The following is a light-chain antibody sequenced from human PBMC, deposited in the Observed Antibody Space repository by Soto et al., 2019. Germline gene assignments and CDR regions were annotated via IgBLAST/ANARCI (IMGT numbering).Light chain of an antibody. CDR1: QSISSA. Sequence: EIVLAQSPATLSLSPGERATLSCRASQSISSALAWYQQKPGQPPRLLIYDASNRATGIPARFSGSGSGTDFTLTISSLEPEDFAVYYCQHRSNWPRTFGQGTKLEIK. V-gene: IGKV3-11*01. CDR2: DAS. J-gene: IGKJ2*01. CDR3: QHRSNWPRT.